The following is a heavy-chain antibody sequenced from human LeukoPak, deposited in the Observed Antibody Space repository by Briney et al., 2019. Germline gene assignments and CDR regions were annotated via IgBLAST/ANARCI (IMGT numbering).Heavy chain of an antibody. V-gene: IGHV4-59*08. CDR3: ARQPRLVIFGVANHWFDP. CDR1: GASIRSYY. D-gene: IGHD3-3*01. Sequence: SETLSLTCSVSGASIRSYYWSWIRQPPEKGLEWIGYIYHTGSTNYSPSLNSRVTMSVDTSKNEFSLKLSSVTAADTAVYYCARQPRLVIFGVANHWFDPWSQGTLVTVSS. J-gene: IGHJ5*02. CDR2: IYHTGST.